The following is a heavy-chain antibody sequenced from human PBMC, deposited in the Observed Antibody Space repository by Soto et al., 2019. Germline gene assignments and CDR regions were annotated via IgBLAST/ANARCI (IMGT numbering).Heavy chain of an antibody. J-gene: IGHJ4*02. CDR3: ARENYNYGGGVPSVGIDY. D-gene: IGHD5-18*01. CDR1: GGTFSSNA. Sequence: QVQLVQSGAEMKKPGSSVKVSCKASGGTFSSNAISWVRQAPGQGLEWMGGIIPIFATASYAQTFQDRVTITADESTTTAYMELSSLTSEDTAMYYCARENYNYGGGVPSVGIDYWGQGTLVTVSS. CDR2: IIPIFATA. V-gene: IGHV1-69*01.